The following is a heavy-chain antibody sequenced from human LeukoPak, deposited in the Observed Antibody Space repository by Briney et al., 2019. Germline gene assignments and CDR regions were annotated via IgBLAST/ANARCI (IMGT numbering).Heavy chain of an antibody. CDR2: INPNSGGT. Sequence: ASVKVSCKASGYTFTGYYMHWVRQAPGQGLEWMGWINPNSGGTNYAQKFQGRVTMTRDTSISTAYMELSRLRSDDTAVYYCANSHDPTDYDSTGGFDYWGQGTLVTVSS. CDR3: ANSHDPTDYDSTGGFDY. J-gene: IGHJ4*02. V-gene: IGHV1-2*02. D-gene: IGHD3-22*01. CDR1: GYTFTGYY.